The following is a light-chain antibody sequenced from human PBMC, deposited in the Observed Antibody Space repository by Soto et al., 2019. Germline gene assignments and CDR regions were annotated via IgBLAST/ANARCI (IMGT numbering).Light chain of an antibody. CDR3: LQYNTNVCT. Sequence: DIQMTQSPSSLSASVGDRVTITCRASQDIRNDVGCYQQQAGEVPKRLIYAASRLQSGVPSRFSGSGSGTEFTLTISGLQPEDFATYYGLQYNTNVCTFGQGTKGEIK. J-gene: IGKJ1*01. CDR1: QDIRND. V-gene: IGKV1-17*01. CDR2: AAS.